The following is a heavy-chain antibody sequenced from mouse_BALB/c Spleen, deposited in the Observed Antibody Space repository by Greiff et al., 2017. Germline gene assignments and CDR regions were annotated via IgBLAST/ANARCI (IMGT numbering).Heavy chain of an antibody. V-gene: IGHV14-3*02. CDR1: GFNIKDTY. J-gene: IGHJ2*01. Sequence: VHVKQSGAELVKPGASVKLSCTASGFNIKDTYMHWVKQRPEQGLEWIGRIDPANGNTKYDPKFQGKATITADTSSNTAYLQLSSLTSEDTAVYYCANWDYWGQGTTLTVSS. D-gene: IGHD4-1*01. CDR2: IDPANGNT. CDR3: ANWDY.